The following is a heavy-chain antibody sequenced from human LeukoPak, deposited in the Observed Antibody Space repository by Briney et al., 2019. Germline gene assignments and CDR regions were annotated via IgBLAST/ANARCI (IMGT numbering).Heavy chain of an antibody. J-gene: IGHJ6*02. CDR2: IYSRVGT. V-gene: IGHV4-39*02. Sequence: KPSETLSLTCSVSGVSISSSSYYGGWVPQPPGKGLEGIGCIYSRVGTSYTPSLKSRVTISVETSKNQFSLKLSCVTAADTAVYYCAREDYGDYSYYYYYGMDVWGQGTTVTVSS. D-gene: IGHD4-17*01. CDR3: AREDYGDYSYYYYYGMDV. CDR1: GVSISSSSYY.